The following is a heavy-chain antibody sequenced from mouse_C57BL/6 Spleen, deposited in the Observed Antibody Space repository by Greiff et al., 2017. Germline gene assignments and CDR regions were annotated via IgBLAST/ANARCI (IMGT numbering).Heavy chain of an antibody. CDR2: ISSGGSYT. D-gene: IGHD1-1*01. CDR1: GFTFSSYG. Sequence: DVKLVESGGDLVKPGGSLKLSCAASGFTFSSYGMSWVRQTPDKRLEWVATISSGGSYTYYPDSVKGRFTISRDNAKNTLYLQMSSLKSEDTAMYYCARGKLRDWYFDVWGTGTTVTVSS. V-gene: IGHV5-6*02. CDR3: ARGKLRDWYFDV. J-gene: IGHJ1*03.